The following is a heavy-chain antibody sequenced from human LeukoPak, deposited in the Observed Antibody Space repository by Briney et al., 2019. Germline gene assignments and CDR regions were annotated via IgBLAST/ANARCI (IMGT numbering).Heavy chain of an antibody. CDR1: GFTFDDYA. D-gene: IGHD3-16*01. J-gene: IGHJ4*02. CDR2: ISWNSGSI. Sequence: GGSLRLSCAASGFTFDDYAMHWVRQAPGKGLEWDSGISWNSGSIGYADSVKGRFTISRDNAKSSVYLQMNSLRDEDTAVYYCARDPDPVAGVNFDYWGQGSLVTVSS. V-gene: IGHV3-9*01. CDR3: ARDPDPVAGVNFDY.